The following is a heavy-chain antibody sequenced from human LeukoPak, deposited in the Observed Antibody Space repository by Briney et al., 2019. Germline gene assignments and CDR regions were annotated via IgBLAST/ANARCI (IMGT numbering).Heavy chain of an antibody. CDR2: IYYSGST. Sequence: PSETLSLTCTVSGGSISSGDYYWSWIRQPPGKGLEWIGYIYYSGSTYYNPSLKSRVTISVDTSKNQFSLKLSSVTAADTAVYYCAKGSEPAMIVPHDAFDIWGQGTMVTVSS. CDR3: AKGSEPAMIVPHDAFDI. D-gene: IGHD3-22*01. CDR1: GGSISSGDYY. J-gene: IGHJ3*02. V-gene: IGHV4-30-4*08.